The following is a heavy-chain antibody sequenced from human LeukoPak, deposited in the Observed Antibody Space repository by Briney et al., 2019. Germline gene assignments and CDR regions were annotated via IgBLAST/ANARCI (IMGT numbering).Heavy chain of an antibody. V-gene: IGHV3-7*01. D-gene: IGHD5-24*01. CDR1: RVDFGSRW. J-gene: IGHJ4*02. CDR3: VTDRGWLQFDH. Sequence: GGSLRLSCAASRVDFGSRWMSWVRQAAGKGLEWVALVNPDGSATSCADSVKGRFTISRDNDRNSLNLQMNSLRAEDTAVYYCVTDRGWLQFDHWGQGALVTVSS. CDR2: VNPDGSAT.